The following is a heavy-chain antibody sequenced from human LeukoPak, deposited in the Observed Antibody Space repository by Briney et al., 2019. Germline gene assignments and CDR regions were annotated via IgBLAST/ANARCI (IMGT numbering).Heavy chain of an antibody. Sequence: GGSLRLSCAASGFTFSSYAMTWVRQAPGKGLEWVSAISGSGGSSYYADSVKGRFTISGDNSKNTLFLQMNSLRAEDTAVYYCATRDPGHYCSGGGCYATLDYWGQGTLVTVSS. J-gene: IGHJ4*02. CDR1: GFTFSSYA. V-gene: IGHV3-23*01. CDR2: ISGSGGSS. CDR3: ATRDPGHYCSGGGCYATLDY. D-gene: IGHD2-15*01.